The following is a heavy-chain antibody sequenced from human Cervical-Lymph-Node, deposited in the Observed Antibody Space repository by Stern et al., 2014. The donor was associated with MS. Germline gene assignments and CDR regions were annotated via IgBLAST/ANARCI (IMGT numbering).Heavy chain of an antibody. CDR2: IFTDDST. V-gene: IGHV3-53*01. D-gene: IGHD3-3*01. Sequence: EVQLVESGGGLIQPGGSLRLSCAAPGFTVSNNYMSWVRQAPGKGLEWDSLIFTDDSTYYAGTVKGRFTISSDNSKNKLILQMTSLRAEDTAVYYCARAIFGVNTAAMAPDAFDTWGQGTMVTV. CDR3: ARAIFGVNTAAMAPDAFDT. CDR1: GFTVSNNY. J-gene: IGHJ3*02.